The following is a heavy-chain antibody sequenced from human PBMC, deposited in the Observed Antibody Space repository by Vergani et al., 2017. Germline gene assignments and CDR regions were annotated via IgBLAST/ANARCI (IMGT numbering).Heavy chain of an antibody. CDR1: GYTLTELS. CDR2: FDPEDGET. J-gene: IGHJ4*02. CDR3: AGDLYSGYGEGSR. Sequence: QVQLVQSGAEVKKPGASVKVSCKVSGYTLTELSMHWVRQAPGKGLEWMGGFDPEDGETIYAQKFQGRVTITADESTSTAYMELSSLRSEDTAVYYCAGDLYSGYGEGSRWGQGTLVTVSS. V-gene: IGHV1-24*01. D-gene: IGHD5-12*01.